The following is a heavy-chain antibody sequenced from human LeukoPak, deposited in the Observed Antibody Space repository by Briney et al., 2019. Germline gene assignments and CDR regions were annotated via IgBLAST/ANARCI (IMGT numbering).Heavy chain of an antibody. D-gene: IGHD3-10*01. J-gene: IGHJ6*02. CDR2: ISSGGTT. CDR3: ARDPSPVYYASESSKYYYYGMDV. CDR1: GFTVSSNY. V-gene: IGHV3-66*01. Sequence: PGGSLRLSCAASGFTVSSNYMNWVRQAPGRGLEWVSLISSGGTTYYTDSVKGRFTISSDNSKSTLYLQMNSLRAEDTAVYYCARDPSPVYYASESSKYYYYGMDVWGPGTTVTVSS.